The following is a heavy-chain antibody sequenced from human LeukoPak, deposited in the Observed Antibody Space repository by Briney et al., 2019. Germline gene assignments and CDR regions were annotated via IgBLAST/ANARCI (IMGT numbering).Heavy chain of an antibody. J-gene: IGHJ4*02. CDR1: GYSFTSYW. CDR2: IYPGDSDT. V-gene: IGHV5-51*01. CDR3: ARHYYDSSGYYYFDY. Sequence: GESLKISCKASGYSFTSYWIGWVRQMPGKGLEWMGIIYPGDSDTRYSPSFQGQVTISADKSISTAYLQWSSLKASDTAMYYSARHYYDSSGYYYFDYWGQGTLVTVSS. D-gene: IGHD3-22*01.